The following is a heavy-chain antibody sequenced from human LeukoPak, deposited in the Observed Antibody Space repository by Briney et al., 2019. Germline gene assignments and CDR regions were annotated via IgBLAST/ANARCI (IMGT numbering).Heavy chain of an antibody. CDR3: ARGRQGVWGSYRYTNGPTCFDY. D-gene: IGHD3-16*02. V-gene: IGHV4-38-2*02. Sequence: SETLSLTCTVSGDSISSGNYWGWIRQPPGKGLEWIGSIFHTGSTYYNLSLKSRVTISVDTSKNQFSLKLSSVTAADTAVYYCARGRQGVWGSYRYTNGPTCFDYWGQGTLVTVSS. J-gene: IGHJ4*02. CDR2: IFHTGST. CDR1: GDSISSGNY.